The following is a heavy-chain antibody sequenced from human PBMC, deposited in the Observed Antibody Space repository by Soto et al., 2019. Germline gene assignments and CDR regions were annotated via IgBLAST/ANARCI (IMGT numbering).Heavy chain of an antibody. D-gene: IGHD2-15*01. CDR2: TYYRSKWYN. Sequence: PSETLSLTCAISGDRVSSNGATWNWIRQSPSRGLEWQGRTYYRSKWYNDYAISVKSRITINTDTSNNKFSLQLYSPIPEDTAVYYCASAPLGSDRYILEPFDLWGQGTLVTVSS. J-gene: IGHJ4*03. CDR1: GDRVSSNGAT. V-gene: IGHV6-1*01. CDR3: ASAPLGSDRYILEPFDL.